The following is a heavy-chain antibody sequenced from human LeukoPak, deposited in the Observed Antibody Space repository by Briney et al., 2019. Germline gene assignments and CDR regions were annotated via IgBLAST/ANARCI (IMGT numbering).Heavy chain of an antibody. V-gene: IGHV1-69*13. J-gene: IGHJ4*02. D-gene: IGHD5-18*01. CDR2: IIPIFGTA. CDR1: GGTFSSYA. CDR3: ARDTSYSYGFDY. Sequence: SVKVSCKASGGTFSSYAISWVRQAPGQGLEWMGGIIPIFGTANYAQKFQGRVTITADESTSTAYMELSSLRSEDTAVYYCARDTSYSYGFDYWGQRTLVTVSS.